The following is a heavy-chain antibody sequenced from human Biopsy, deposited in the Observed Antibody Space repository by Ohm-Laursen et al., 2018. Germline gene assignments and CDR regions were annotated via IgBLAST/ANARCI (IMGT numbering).Heavy chain of an antibody. CDR1: GYTFNDYY. CDR2: SKPNHNT. CDR3: ARKSFYESGGFDY. Sequence: ASAKVSCKSSGYTFNDYYIHWVRQAPGQGLEWMGWSKPNHNTKYAEKFQDRVTLTRDTTTGTAYMELSSLRRDDTAIYYCARKSFYESGGFDYWGQGTLVSVS. V-gene: IGHV1-2*02. D-gene: IGHD3-22*01. J-gene: IGHJ4*02.